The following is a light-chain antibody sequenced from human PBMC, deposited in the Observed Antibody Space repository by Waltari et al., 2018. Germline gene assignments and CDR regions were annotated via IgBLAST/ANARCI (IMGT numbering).Light chain of an antibody. V-gene: IGLV4-69*01. CDR3: QTWGTGIRV. J-gene: IGLJ2*01. CDR2: LNSDGSH. CDR1: GHSSYA. Sequence: GHSSYAIAWHQQQPEKGPRYLMKLNSDGSHSKGDGIPDRFSGSSSGAERYLTISSLQSEDEADYYCQTWGTGIRVFGGGTKLTVL.